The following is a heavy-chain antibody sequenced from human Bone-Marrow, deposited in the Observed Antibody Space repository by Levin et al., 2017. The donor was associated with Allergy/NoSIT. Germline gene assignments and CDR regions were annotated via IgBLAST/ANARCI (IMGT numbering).Heavy chain of an antibody. CDR3: AKVEVASIHYDGMDV. D-gene: IGHD3-3*01. V-gene: IGHV3-23*01. CDR2: ISGGGGIT. J-gene: IGHJ6*02. CDR1: GFTFSDYA. Sequence: SCAASGFTFSDYAMNWVRQAPGKGLEWVSVISGGGGITYFADSVKGRFTISRDKSKNTLYLQMDSLRVEDTAIYYCAKVEVASIHYDGMDVWGQGTTVTVSS.